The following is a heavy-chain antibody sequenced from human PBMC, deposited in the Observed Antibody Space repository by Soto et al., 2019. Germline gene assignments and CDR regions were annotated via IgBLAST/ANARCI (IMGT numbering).Heavy chain of an antibody. CDR3: ARDRLGATGDY. J-gene: IGHJ4*02. V-gene: IGHV1-18*01. D-gene: IGHD1-26*01. CDR2: ISAYNTNT. CDR1: GYTVTSYG. Sequence: GASVKVSCKASGYTVTSYGISCVRQAPGQGLEWMGWISAYNTNTNYAQKLQGRVTMTTDTSTSTSYMELRSLRSDDTAVYFCARDRLGATGDYWGQGTLVTVSS.